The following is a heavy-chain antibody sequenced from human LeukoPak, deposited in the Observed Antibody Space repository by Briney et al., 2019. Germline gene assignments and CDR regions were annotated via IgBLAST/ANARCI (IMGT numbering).Heavy chain of an antibody. D-gene: IGHD3-22*01. J-gene: IGHJ4*02. Sequence: PSETLSLTCTVSSGSISLYYWSWIRQPPGKGLEWIGYIYYSGSTNYNPSFKSRVTISVDTSKNQFSLKLRSVTAADTAVYHCARGLGYYDSSVGYWGQGTLVTVSS. V-gene: IGHV4-59*01. CDR3: ARGLGYYDSSVGY. CDR2: IYYSGST. CDR1: SGSISLYY.